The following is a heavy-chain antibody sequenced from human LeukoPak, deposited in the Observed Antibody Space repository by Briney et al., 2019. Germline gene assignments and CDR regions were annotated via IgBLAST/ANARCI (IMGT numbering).Heavy chain of an antibody. CDR3: ARGIPRSYCTPIDCNPNWFDP. J-gene: IGHJ5*02. CDR2: IDPTSGDT. D-gene: IGHD2-8*01. V-gene: IGHV1-2*02. Sequence: ASVKVSCKASGYTFTSQYMHWVRQAPGQGLEWMGWIDPTSGDTKYAHKFQGRVSMTRDTSISTADMEVSSLRSDDTAVYYCARGIPRSYCTPIDCNPNWFDPWGQGTLVIVSS. CDR1: GYTFTSQY.